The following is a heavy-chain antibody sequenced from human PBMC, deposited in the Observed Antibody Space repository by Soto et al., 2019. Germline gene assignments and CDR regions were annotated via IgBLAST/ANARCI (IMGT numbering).Heavy chain of an antibody. V-gene: IGHV3-21*06. CDR1: GFTFTRYS. CDR3: ARESEDLTSNFDY. J-gene: IGHJ4*02. Sequence: EVQLVESGGGLVKPGGSLRLSCAASGFTFTRYSMNWVRQAPGKGLEWVSSISSTTNYIYYVDSMNGRFTISRDNAKNSLYLEMNSLRAEDTAVYYCARESEDLTSNFDYWGQGTLVTVSS. CDR2: ISSTTNYI.